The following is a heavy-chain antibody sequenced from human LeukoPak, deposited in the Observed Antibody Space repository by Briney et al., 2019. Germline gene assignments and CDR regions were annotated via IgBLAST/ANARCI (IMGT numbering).Heavy chain of an antibody. D-gene: IGHD3-22*01. CDR2: ISGSGGST. J-gene: IGHJ4*02. CDR3: AKAQDGYDSSGYSDY. V-gene: IGHV3-23*01. Sequence: GGSLRLSCAASGFTFSSYAMSWVRQAPGKGLEWVSAISGSGGSTYYADSVKGRFTISRDNSKNTLYLQMNSLRAEDTAVYYCAKAQDGYDSSGYSDYWGQGTLVTVSS. CDR1: GFTFSSYA.